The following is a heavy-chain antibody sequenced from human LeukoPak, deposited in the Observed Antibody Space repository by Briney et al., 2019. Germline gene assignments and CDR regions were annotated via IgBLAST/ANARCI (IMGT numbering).Heavy chain of an antibody. CDR3: ARERVGIAARTYYYYYYMDV. CDR1: GYTFTNYY. J-gene: IGHJ6*03. V-gene: IGHV1-46*01. Sequence: ASVKVSCKASGYTFTNYYIHWVRQAPGQGLECMGIINPSGGSTSYAQKFQGRVTMTRDTSISTAYMELSRLRSDDTAVYYCARERVGIAARTYYYYYYMDVWGKGTTVTVSS. D-gene: IGHD6-6*01. CDR2: INPSGGST.